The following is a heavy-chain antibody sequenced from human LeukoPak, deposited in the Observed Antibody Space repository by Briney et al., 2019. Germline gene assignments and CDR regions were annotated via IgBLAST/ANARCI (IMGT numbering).Heavy chain of an antibody. D-gene: IGHD6-13*01. Sequence: GGSLRLSCAASGFTFSSYGMHWVRQSPGRGLEWVSFISFDGSNEFYADSLKGRFTISRDNSKDTLYLQMDSLRTEDTAVYYCASGLYINSWGDYWGQGTLVTVSS. CDR3: ASGLYINSWGDY. J-gene: IGHJ4*02. CDR1: GFTFSSYG. V-gene: IGHV3-30*03. CDR2: ISFDGSNE.